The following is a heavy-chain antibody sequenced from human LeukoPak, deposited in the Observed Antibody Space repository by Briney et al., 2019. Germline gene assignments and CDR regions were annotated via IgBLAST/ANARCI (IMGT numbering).Heavy chain of an antibody. Sequence: SVKVSCKASGGTFSSYAISWVRQAPGQGLEWMGGIIPIFGTANYAQKFQGRVAITTDESTSTAYMELSSLRSEDTAVYYCASPTGIAVAGVFDYWGQGTLVTVSS. CDR2: IIPIFGTA. CDR1: GGTFSSYA. V-gene: IGHV1-69*05. CDR3: ASPTGIAVAGVFDY. J-gene: IGHJ4*02. D-gene: IGHD6-19*01.